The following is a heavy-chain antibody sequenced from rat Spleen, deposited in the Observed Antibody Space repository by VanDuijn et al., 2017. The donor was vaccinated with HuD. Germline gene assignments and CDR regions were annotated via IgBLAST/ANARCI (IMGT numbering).Heavy chain of an antibody. CDR3: AEDMSRTIAARSYWYFDF. CDR2: ISYDGGST. CDR1: GFSFSDYG. Sequence: EVQLVESGGVLVQPGRSMKLSCAASGFSFSDYGMAWVLQAPTKGLEWVASISYDGGSTYYRDSVKGRFTISRDNAKSTLYLQMESLRSEDTATYHCAEDMSRTIAARSYWYFDFWGPGTMVTVSS. J-gene: IGHJ1*01. V-gene: IGHV5-20*01. D-gene: IGHD1-2*01.